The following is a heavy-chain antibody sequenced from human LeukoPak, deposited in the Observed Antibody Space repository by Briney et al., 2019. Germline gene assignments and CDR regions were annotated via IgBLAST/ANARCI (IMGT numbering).Heavy chain of an antibody. V-gene: IGHV1-8*01. Sequence: GASVKVSCKASGYTFTSYDINWVRQATGQGLEWMGWMNPNSGNTGYAQKFQGRVTMTRNTSISTAYMELSSLRSEDTALYYCARVSGLGSYYDSSGYPDYWGQGTLVTVSS. D-gene: IGHD3-22*01. CDR2: MNPNSGNT. CDR3: ARVSGLGSYYDSSGYPDY. CDR1: GYTFTSYD. J-gene: IGHJ4*02.